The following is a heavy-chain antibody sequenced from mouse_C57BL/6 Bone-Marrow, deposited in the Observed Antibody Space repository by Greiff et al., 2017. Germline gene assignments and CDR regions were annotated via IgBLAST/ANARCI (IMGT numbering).Heavy chain of an antibody. CDR3: ASLLTAMDY. D-gene: IGHD2-1*01. CDR2: IDPSDSYT. Sequence: VQLQQSGAELVMPGASVKLSCKASGYTFTSYWMHWVKQRPGQGLEWIGEIDPSDSYTNYNQKFKGKSTLTVDKSTSTAYMQLSSLTSEDSAVYYCASLLTAMDYWGQGTSVTVSS. J-gene: IGHJ4*01. V-gene: IGHV1-69*01. CDR1: GYTFTSYW.